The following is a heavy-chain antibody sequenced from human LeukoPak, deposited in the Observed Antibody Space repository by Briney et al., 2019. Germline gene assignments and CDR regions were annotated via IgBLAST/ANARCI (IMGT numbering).Heavy chain of an antibody. J-gene: IGHJ4*02. CDR1: GYTFTRYY. D-gene: IGHD3-22*01. CDR3: ARNFYFDSSGYYRY. V-gene: IGHV1-2*02. Sequence: GASVKVSCKASGYTFTRYYMHWVRQAPGQGLEWMGWINPNSGGTNYAQKFQGRVTMTRDTSISTAYMELSRLRSDDTAVYYCARNFYFDSSGYYRYWGQGTLVTVSS. CDR2: INPNSGGT.